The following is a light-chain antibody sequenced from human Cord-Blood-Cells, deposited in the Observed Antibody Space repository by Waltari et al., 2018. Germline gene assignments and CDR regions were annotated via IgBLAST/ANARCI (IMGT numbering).Light chain of an antibody. J-gene: IGLJ3*02. CDR2: QDS. V-gene: IGLV3-1*01. Sequence: SYELTQPPSVSVSPGPTASITCSGDKLGDKYACWYQQKPGQSPVLVIYQDSKRPSGIPERFSGSNSGNTATLTISGTQAMDEADYYCQAWDSSTSYWVFGGGTKLTVL. CDR3: QAWDSSTSYWV. CDR1: KLGDKY.